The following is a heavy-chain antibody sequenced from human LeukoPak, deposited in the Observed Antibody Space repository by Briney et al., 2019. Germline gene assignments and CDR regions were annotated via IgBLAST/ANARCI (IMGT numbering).Heavy chain of an antibody. V-gene: IGHV3-30*04. J-gene: IGHJ6*03. CDR3: ARDKTTVTSYYYYYMDV. CDR2: ISNDGSNK. CDR1: GFTFSSYA. Sequence: PGGSLRLSCAASGFTFSSYAMHWVRQAPGKGLEWVAVISNDGSNKYYADSVKGRFTISRENSKNTLYLQMNSLRAEDAAVYYCARDKTTVTSYYYYYMDVGGKGTTVTVSS. D-gene: IGHD4-17*01.